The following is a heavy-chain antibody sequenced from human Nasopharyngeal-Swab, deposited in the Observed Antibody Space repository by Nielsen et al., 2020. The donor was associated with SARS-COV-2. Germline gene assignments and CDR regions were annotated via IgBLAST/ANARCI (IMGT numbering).Heavy chain of an antibody. Sequence: GESLKISCAASGFTFSSYSMNWVRQAPGKGLEWVSSISSSSSYIYYADSVKGRFTISRDNAKNSLYLQMNSLRAEDTAVYYCARALPDTYCCGDCYYNWGQGTLVTVSS. D-gene: IGHD2-21*02. CDR2: ISSSSSYI. V-gene: IGHV3-21*01. J-gene: IGHJ4*02. CDR1: GFTFSSYS. CDR3: ARALPDTYCCGDCYYN.